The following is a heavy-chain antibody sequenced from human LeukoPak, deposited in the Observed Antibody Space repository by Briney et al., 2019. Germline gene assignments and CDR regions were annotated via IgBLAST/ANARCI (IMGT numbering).Heavy chain of an antibody. D-gene: IGHD5-18*01. J-gene: IGHJ4*02. CDR1: GYTFTGYY. CDR2: INPNSGGT. V-gene: IGHV1-2*02. CDR3: ARDGGYSYVVYFDY. Sequence: GASVKVSCKASGYTFTGYYMHWVRQAPGQGLEWMEWINPNSGGTNYAQKFQGSVTMTRDTSISTAYMELSRLRSDDTAVYYCARDGGYSYVVYFDYWGQGTLVTVSS.